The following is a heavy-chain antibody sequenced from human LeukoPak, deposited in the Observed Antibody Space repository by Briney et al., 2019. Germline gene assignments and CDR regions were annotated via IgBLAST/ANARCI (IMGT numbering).Heavy chain of an antibody. D-gene: IGHD3-10*01. V-gene: IGHV4-30-4*08. CDR3: ARAPIGAY. J-gene: IGHJ4*02. CDR1: GGSFSGYY. CDR2: IYYSGSA. Sequence: PSETLSLTCAVYGGSFSGYYWSWIRQPPGKGLEWIGYIYYSGSAYYNPSLKTRVSISVDTSKNQFSLRLTSVTAADTAVYYCARAPIGAYWGQGTLVTVSS.